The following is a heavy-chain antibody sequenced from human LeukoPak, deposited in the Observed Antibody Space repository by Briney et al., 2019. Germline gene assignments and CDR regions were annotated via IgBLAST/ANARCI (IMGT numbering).Heavy chain of an antibody. CDR1: GFTFSKYG. Sequence: GGSLTLSCAASGFTFSKYGMHYVRPPPGRSLEWMAVLSQDGNNKNYADSVNDRFTIYRDNSKNTLFLQMNSLRAEDTAVYYCAKGERITGIATPDYWGQGNLLTVSS. CDR3: AKGERITGIATPDY. CDR2: LSQDGNNK. J-gene: IGHJ4*02. V-gene: IGHV3-30*18. D-gene: IGHD1-14*01.